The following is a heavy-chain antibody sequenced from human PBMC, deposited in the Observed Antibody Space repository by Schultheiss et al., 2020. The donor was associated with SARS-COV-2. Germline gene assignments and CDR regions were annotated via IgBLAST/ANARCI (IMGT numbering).Heavy chain of an antibody. CDR3: ARESYAFDI. Sequence: SETLSLTCAVYGGSFSGYYWSWIRQPPGKGLEWIGEINHSGSTNYNPSLKSRVTISVDTSKNQFSLKLSSVTAADTAVYYCARESYAFDIWGQGTMVTVSS. J-gene: IGHJ3*02. CDR1: GGSFSGYY. CDR2: INHSGST. V-gene: IGHV4-34*01.